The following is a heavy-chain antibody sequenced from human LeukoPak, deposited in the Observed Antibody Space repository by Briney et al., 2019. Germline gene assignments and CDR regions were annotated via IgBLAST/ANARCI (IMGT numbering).Heavy chain of an antibody. CDR2: IYYTGDT. V-gene: IGHV4-59*08. D-gene: IGHD4-11*01. Sequence: SETLSLTCTVSGGSISGYYWSWIRQPPGKGLEWIGHIYYTGDTNYNSSLKSRLTMSIDTSKNRFSLELSSVTAADTAVYYCARHALRRGLLVTTPRCAFDIWGQGTMVTVSS. CDR1: GGSISGYY. J-gene: IGHJ3*02. CDR3: ARHALRRGLLVTTPRCAFDI.